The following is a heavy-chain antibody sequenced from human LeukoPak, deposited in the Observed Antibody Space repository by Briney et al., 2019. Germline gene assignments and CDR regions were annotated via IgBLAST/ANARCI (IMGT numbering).Heavy chain of an antibody. CDR2: IYYSGST. CDR3: ARDGYNPIDY. CDR1: GGSISSSSYY. D-gene: IGHD5-24*01. Sequence: PSETLSLPCTVSGGSISSSSYYWGWIRQSPGKGLEWIGNIYYSGSTYYSPSLKSRVTISVDTSKNQFSLKLSSVTPADTAVYYCARDGYNPIDYWGQGTLVTVSS. J-gene: IGHJ4*02. V-gene: IGHV4-39*02.